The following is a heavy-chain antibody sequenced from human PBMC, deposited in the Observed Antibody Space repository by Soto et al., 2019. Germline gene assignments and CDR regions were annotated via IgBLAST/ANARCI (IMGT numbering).Heavy chain of an antibody. J-gene: IGHJ6*02. CDR1: GSSITSYY. Sequence: SDTLSLTCTFSGSSITSYYWSWIRQPPGKGLEWIVYIYYSGSTNYNPSLNSRVTISVDTSKNQFSLKLSSVTAADTAVYYCARDLRRAMVRGPEGGMDVWGQGTTVTVS. CDR3: ARDLRRAMVRGPEGGMDV. V-gene: IGHV4-4*08. D-gene: IGHD3-10*01. CDR2: IYYSGST.